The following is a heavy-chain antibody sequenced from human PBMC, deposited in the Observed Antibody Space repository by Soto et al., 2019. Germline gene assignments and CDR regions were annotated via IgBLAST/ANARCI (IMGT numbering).Heavy chain of an antibody. D-gene: IGHD6-6*01. J-gene: IGHJ4*02. Sequence: QVHLQESGPGLVRPSQTLSLTCSVSGGSVNTASYYWTWIRQSPGKGLEWIGYIYYRGSTSYNPSLRGRVTISLDTSTKEFSLNLRSVTAADTAVYYCAREGAALPDPFDHWGRGTLVTVTS. CDR3: AREGAALPDPFDH. CDR1: GGSVNTASYY. CDR2: IYYRGST. V-gene: IGHV4-30-4*01.